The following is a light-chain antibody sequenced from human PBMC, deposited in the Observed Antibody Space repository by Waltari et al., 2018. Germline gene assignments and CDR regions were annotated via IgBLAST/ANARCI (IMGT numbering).Light chain of an antibody. CDR1: QSVFVSSNNKNT. CDR3: QQYYTTPTWT. Sequence: DIVMTQSPDSLALSLGERATINCKSSQSVFVSSNNKNTFASYQQKPGQPPHLLIYLASTREAGFPDRFSGSGSGTDFTLTISSLQAEDAALYYCQQYYTTPTWTFGQGTKVEIK. J-gene: IGKJ1*01. V-gene: IGKV4-1*01. CDR2: LAS.